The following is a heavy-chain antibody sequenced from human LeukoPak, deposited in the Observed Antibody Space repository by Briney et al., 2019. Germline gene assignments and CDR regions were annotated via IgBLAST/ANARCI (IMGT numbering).Heavy chain of an antibody. CDR3: AREWGSSWPQDGY. CDR1: GFTFDDYA. Sequence: PGGSLRLSCAASGFTFDDYAMHWVRQAPGKGLEWVSGISWNSGSIGYADSVKGRFTISRDNAKNSLYLQMNSLRAEDTAVYYCAREWGSSWPQDGYWGQGTLVTVSS. CDR2: ISWNSGSI. V-gene: IGHV3-9*01. D-gene: IGHD6-13*01. J-gene: IGHJ4*02.